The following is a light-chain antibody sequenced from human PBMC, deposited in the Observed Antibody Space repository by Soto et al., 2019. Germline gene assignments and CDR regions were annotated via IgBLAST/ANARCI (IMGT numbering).Light chain of an antibody. CDR1: DVGSYNL. J-gene: IGLJ1*01. V-gene: IGLV2-23*02. CDR3: CSYAGSIIHYV. CDR2: EVT. Sequence: QSALTQPASVSGSPGQSITISCTGSDVGSYNLVSWYQQHPGKAPKLMIYEVTKRPSGVSNRFSGSKSGNTASLTISGLQAEDEADYYCCSYAGSIIHYVSGTGTKVTVL.